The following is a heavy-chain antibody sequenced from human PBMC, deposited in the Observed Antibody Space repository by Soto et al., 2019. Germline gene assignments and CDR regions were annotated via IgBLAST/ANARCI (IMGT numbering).Heavy chain of an antibody. CDR1: GYTLTELS. V-gene: IGHV1-24*01. CDR3: AALVSGADVVGDVLTWFDP. J-gene: IGHJ5*02. CDR2: FDPEDGET. Sequence: ASVKVSCKVSGYTLTELSMHWVRQAPGKGLEWMGGFDPEDGETIYSQKFQGRVTVTEDTSTDTVYMELSSLRSEDTAVYYCAALVSGADVVGDVLTWFDPWGQGTLVTVSS. D-gene: IGHD1-26*01.